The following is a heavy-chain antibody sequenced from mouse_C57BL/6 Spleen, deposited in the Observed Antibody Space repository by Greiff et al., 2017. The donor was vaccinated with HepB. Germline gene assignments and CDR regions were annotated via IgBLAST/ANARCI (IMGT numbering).Heavy chain of an antibody. CDR2: ISDGGSYT. Sequence: DVKLVESGGGLVKPGGSLKLSCAASGFTFSSYAMSWVRQTPEKRLEWVATISDGGSYTYYPDNVKGRFTISRDNAKNNLYLQMSHLKSEDTAMYYCARDEGGSTFYFDYWGQGTTLTVSS. V-gene: IGHV5-4*01. D-gene: IGHD1-1*01. J-gene: IGHJ2*01. CDR3: ARDEGGSTFYFDY. CDR1: GFTFSSYA.